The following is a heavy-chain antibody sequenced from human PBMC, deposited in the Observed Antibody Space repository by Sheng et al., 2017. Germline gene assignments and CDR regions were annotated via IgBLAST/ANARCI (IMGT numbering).Heavy chain of an antibody. D-gene: IGHD1-7*01. J-gene: IGHJ5*02. Sequence: QVQLVQSGAEVKKPGASVKVSCKASGYTFTTYGISWVRQAPGQGLEWMGWISAYNGDTNYAQNLQGRVTMTTDTSTSTAYMELRSLRSDDTAVYYCATIVLGYNWNLDAENWFDAWGQGTLVTVSS. CDR1: GYTFTTYG. CDR2: ISAYNGDT. V-gene: IGHV1-18*01. CDR3: ATIVLGYNWNLDAENWFDA.